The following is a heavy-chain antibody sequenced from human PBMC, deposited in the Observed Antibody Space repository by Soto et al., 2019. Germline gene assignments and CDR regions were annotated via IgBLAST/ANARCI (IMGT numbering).Heavy chain of an antibody. Sequence: QMQLVQSGAEVTKPGSSVKVSCEDSGGIVVNYGFSWIRQAPGQGLEWMGGILPMFDKPNYAEKFRGRVTITADKSTTTVYREVANAKSDDTGVYYCARDTEVFPNLYGMDVWGQGTTVIVSS. J-gene: IGHJ6*02. CDR3: ARDTEVFPNLYGMDV. CDR2: ILPMFDKP. V-gene: IGHV1-69*06. CDR1: GGIVVNYG.